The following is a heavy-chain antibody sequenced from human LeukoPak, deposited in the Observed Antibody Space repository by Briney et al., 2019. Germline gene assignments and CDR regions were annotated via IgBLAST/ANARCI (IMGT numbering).Heavy chain of an antibody. CDR3: ARAHGSGGDYFDY. Sequence: SETLSLTCTVSGGSISSGAYSWSWIRQHPGKGLEWIGFIYYSGTTYYNPSLKSRLTLSKDTSKNHFSLTLSSVTAADTAVYYCARAHGSGGDYFDYWGQGTLVTVSS. J-gene: IGHJ4*02. CDR2: IYYSGTT. CDR1: GGSISSGAYS. V-gene: IGHV4-31*03. D-gene: IGHD5-12*01.